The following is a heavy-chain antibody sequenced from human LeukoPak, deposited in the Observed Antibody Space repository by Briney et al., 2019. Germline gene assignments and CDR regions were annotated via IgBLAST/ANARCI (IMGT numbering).Heavy chain of an antibody. Sequence: SETLSLTCTVSGGSISSYYWGWIRQPPGKGLEWIGSIYYSGSTYYNPSLKSRVTISVDTSKNQFSLKLSSVTAADTAVYYCARVGQSVLGYQDAFDIWGQGTMVTVSS. CDR1: GGSISSYY. V-gene: IGHV4-39*07. CDR3: ARVGQSVLGYQDAFDI. CDR2: IYYSGST. D-gene: IGHD2-15*01. J-gene: IGHJ3*02.